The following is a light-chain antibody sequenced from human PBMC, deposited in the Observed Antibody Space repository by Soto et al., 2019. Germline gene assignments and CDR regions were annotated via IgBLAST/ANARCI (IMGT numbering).Light chain of an antibody. V-gene: IGKV1-39*01. CDR1: QNITNY. J-gene: IGKJ3*01. CDR3: HQTFSTPPST. Sequence: DIQMTQSPSSLSASVGDRVTITCRARQNITNYLNWYQQKPGRVPKLLVYAASTLQSGVPSRFRGSGSGTDFTLTISSLRPEDFATYYCHQTFSTPPSTFGPGTKVDIK. CDR2: AAS.